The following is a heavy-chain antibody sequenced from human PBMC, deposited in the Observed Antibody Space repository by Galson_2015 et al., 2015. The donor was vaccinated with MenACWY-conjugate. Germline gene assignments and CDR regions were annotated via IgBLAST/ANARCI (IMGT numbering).Heavy chain of an antibody. V-gene: IGHV4-61*08. CDR3: AREFSY. J-gene: IGHJ4*02. Sequence: SETPSPPCTVSGGAPRSRGYYWTWIREPPGEGMEWIGLIYDSGTTKYNPSLKGRVTISLDTSKNQVSLKLSSVTAADTAVYYCAREFSYWGQGTLVTVSS. D-gene: IGHD2/OR15-2a*01. CDR1: GGAPRSRGYY. CDR2: IYDSGTT.